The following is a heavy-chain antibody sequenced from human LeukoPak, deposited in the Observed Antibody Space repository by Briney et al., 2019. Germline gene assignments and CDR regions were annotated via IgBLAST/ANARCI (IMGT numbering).Heavy chain of an antibody. D-gene: IGHD5-12*01. CDR1: GFTFSSYA. V-gene: IGHV3-23*01. J-gene: IGHJ4*02. CDR2: ISGSGGST. Sequence: PGGSLRLSCAASGFTFSSYAMSWVRQAPGKGLEWVSAISGSGGSTYYADSVKGRFTISRDNSKNTLYLQMNSLRAEDTAVYYCAKGGRYDHHTPDDYWGQGTLVTVSS. CDR3: AKGGRYDHHTPDDY.